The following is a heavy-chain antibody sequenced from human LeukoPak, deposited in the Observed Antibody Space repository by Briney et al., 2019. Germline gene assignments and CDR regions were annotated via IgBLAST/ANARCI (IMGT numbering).Heavy chain of an antibody. CDR1: GGTSSSYT. D-gene: IGHD4-23*01. J-gene: IGHJ4*02. Sequence: ASVKVSCKASGGTSSSYTISWGRQTPGQGLEWMGGIIPIFGTANYAQKFQGRVTITTDESTSTAYMELSSLRSEDTAVYYCATRGVNSATFDYWGQGTLVTVSS. CDR3: ATRGVNSATFDY. CDR2: IIPIFGTA. V-gene: IGHV1-69*05.